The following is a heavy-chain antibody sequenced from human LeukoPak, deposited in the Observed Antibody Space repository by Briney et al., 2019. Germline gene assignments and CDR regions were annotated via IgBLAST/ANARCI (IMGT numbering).Heavy chain of an antibody. CDR2: IYYSGST. CDR3: ARDRFEGALTYSYGMDG. CDR1: GGSISSYY. D-gene: IGHD2-21*01. Sequence: PSETLSLTCTVSGGSISSYYWSWIRQPPGKGLEWIGYIYYSGSTYYNPSFKSRVTITVDTSKSQFALKVTSVTAADTAVYYCARDRFEGALTYSYGMDGWGQGTTVTVSS. V-gene: IGHV4-59*12. J-gene: IGHJ6*02.